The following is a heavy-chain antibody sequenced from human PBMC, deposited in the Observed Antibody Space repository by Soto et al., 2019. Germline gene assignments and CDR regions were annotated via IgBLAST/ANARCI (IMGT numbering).Heavy chain of an antibody. CDR2: ISYDGNRI. CDR3: ARGLVVTAKGWFDL. CDR1: GFTFSSYS. J-gene: IGHJ5*02. D-gene: IGHD2-21*02. V-gene: IGHV3-30-3*02. Sequence: QQQLVESGGGVVQRGESLRLSCAASGFTFSSYSMNWVRQPPGKGLEWVAVISYDGNRIYYADSVKGRFTISRDNAKNTMFLQMSGLRPEDTAVYYCARGLVVTAKGWFDLWGQGTQVTVSS.